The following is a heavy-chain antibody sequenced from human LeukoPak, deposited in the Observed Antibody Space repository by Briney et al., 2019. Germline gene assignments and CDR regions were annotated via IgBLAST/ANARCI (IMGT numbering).Heavy chain of an antibody. D-gene: IGHD3-9*01. CDR3: ARAGLRYFDWLSPDV. V-gene: IGHV4-34*01. CDR2: INHSGST. CDR1: GGSLSGYY. Sequence: SETLSLTCAVYGGSLSGYYWSWIRQPPGKGLEWIGEINHSGSTNYNPSLKSRVTISVDTSKNQFSLKLSSVTAADTAVYYCARAGLRYFDWLSPDVWGQGTTVTVSS. J-gene: IGHJ6*02.